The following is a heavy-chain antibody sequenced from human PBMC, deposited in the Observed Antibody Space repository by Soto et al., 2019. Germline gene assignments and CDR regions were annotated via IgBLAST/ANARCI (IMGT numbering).Heavy chain of an antibody. Sequence: QVQLQESGPGLVKPSETLSLTCTVSGGSISSYYWSWIRQPPGKGLEWIGYIYYSASTNYTPSLKSRGTISVYTPKNQFSLNLSSMTAADTAVYYCARRYGSSFDYWGQGTLVTVSS. J-gene: IGHJ4*02. CDR2: IYYSAST. CDR3: ARRYGSSFDY. CDR1: GGSISSYY. V-gene: IGHV4-59*08. D-gene: IGHD1-1*01.